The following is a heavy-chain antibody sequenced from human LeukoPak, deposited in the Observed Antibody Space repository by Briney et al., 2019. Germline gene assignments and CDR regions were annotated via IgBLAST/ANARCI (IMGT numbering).Heavy chain of an antibody. Sequence: GGSLRLSCAASGFTFSSHAMSWVRQAPGKGLEWVSAISGSGGSTYYADSVKGRFTISRDNSKNTLYLQMNSLRAEDTAVYYCAKDSGAYYDFWSGYYDYRGQGTLVTVSS. CDR2: ISGSGGST. CDR1: GFTFSSHA. D-gene: IGHD3-3*01. V-gene: IGHV3-23*01. CDR3: AKDSGAYYDFWSGYYDY. J-gene: IGHJ4*02.